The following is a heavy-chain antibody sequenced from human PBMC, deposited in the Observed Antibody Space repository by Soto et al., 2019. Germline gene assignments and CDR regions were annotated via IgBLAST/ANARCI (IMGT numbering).Heavy chain of an antibody. V-gene: IGHV4-31*11. D-gene: IGHD2-2*01. CDR3: ARGRRGYCSSTSCLVYCFDY. J-gene: IGHJ4*02. CDR2: IYYSGST. CDR1: VRFMSSGDYY. Sequence: TLSLTCAVSVRFMSSGDYYWSWIRQHPGKGLEWIGSIYYSGSTYYNPSLKSRVPISVDTSKHQFSLKLSSVTAAGTAVYYCARGRRGYCSSTSCLVYCFDYWGQGTLVTVSS.